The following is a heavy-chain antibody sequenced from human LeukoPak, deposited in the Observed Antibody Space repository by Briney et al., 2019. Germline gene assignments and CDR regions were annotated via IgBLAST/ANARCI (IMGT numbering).Heavy chain of an antibody. Sequence: GGSLRLSCAASGFTVSSNYMIWVRQAPGNGLGWVSVIYSGGSTYYADYVKGRLTSARENFKKTLYLQMNSLRAEDTAVYYCSISAVATIRRGFFDYWGQGTLVTVSS. CDR3: SISAVATIRRGFFDY. J-gene: IGHJ4*02. CDR1: GFTVSSNY. D-gene: IGHD5-12*01. CDR2: IYSGGST. V-gene: IGHV3-66*01.